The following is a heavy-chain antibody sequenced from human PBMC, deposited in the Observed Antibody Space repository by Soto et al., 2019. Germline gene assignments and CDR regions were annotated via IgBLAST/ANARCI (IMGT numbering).Heavy chain of an antibody. J-gene: IGHJ4*02. Sequence: QVQLVQSGAEVKKPGSSVKVSCKASGGTFSSYTISWVRQAPGQGLEWMGRIIPILGIANYAQKFQGRVTITADKSTSTAYMELSSLTSEDTAVYYCARVYRSITGTTRTYGYWGQGTLVTVSS. CDR2: IIPILGIA. CDR3: ARVYRSITGTTRTYGY. CDR1: GGTFSSYT. V-gene: IGHV1-69*02. D-gene: IGHD1-20*01.